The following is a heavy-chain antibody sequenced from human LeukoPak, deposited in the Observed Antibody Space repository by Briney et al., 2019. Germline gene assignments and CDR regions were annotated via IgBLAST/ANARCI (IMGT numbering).Heavy chain of an antibody. V-gene: IGHV4-39*07. CDR1: GGSISSSSYY. D-gene: IGHD6-13*01. CDR2: IFYSGST. J-gene: IGHJ6*03. CDR3: ARGYTSSWYHYMDV. Sequence: PSETLSLTCTVSGGSISSSSYYWGWIRQPPGKGLEWIGHIFYSGSTYYNPSLKSRVTISVDTSKNQFSLKVRSVTAADTAVYHCARGYTSSWYHYMDVWGKGTTVTVSS.